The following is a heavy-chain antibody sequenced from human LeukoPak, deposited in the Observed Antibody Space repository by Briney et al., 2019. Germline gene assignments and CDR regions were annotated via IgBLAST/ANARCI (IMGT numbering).Heavy chain of an antibody. D-gene: IGHD6-19*01. CDR1: GGSINSYY. CDR2: IYYSGAT. Sequence: PSETLSLTCTVSGGSINSYYWSWIRKPPGQGLEWIGYIYYSGATNYNPSLGSRVTISVDTSNNKFSLNLRSVTAADTAIYYCARGGWSLDYWGKGILVTVSS. J-gene: IGHJ4*02. V-gene: IGHV4-59*12. CDR3: ARGGWSLDY.